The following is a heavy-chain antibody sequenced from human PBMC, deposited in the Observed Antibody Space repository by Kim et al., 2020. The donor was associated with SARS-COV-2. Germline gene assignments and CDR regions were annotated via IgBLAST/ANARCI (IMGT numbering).Heavy chain of an antibody. Sequence: GGSLRLSCAASGFTFSSYAMSWVRQAPGKGLEWVSVIYSGGSSTYYADSVKGRFTISRDNSKNTLYLQMNSLRAEDTAVYYCAKGNAIAYYGMDVWGQGTTVTVSS. CDR2: IYSGGSST. D-gene: IGHD2-21*01. V-gene: IGHV3-23*03. CDR1: GFTFSSYA. CDR3: AKGNAIAYYGMDV. J-gene: IGHJ6*02.